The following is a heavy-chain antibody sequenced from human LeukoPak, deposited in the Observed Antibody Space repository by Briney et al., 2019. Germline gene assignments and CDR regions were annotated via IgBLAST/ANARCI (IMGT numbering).Heavy chain of an antibody. Sequence: GGSLRLSCAASGFTFSSYWRHWVRQASGKGLEWVGRIRTKADNYATTYAASVKGRFTISRDDSKNTAYLQMSSLKTEDTAVYYCTRLVVGTLAFDYWGQGTLVTVSS. D-gene: IGHD1-26*01. CDR3: TRLVVGTLAFDY. V-gene: IGHV3-73*01. CDR2: IRTKADNYAT. J-gene: IGHJ4*02. CDR1: GFTFSSYW.